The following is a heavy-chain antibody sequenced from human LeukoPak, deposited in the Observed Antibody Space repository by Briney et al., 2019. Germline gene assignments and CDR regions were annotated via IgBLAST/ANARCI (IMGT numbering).Heavy chain of an antibody. CDR3: ARVRLGDGYKLVDY. V-gene: IGHV1-2*02. CDR1: GYTFTGYY. CDR2: ITPNCGGT. J-gene: IGHJ4*02. Sequence: VPSVKVLCKASGYTFTGYYMHCVRQAPGQGLEGMGWITPNCGGTNYAQKFQGRVTMTRDESISTAYMELSRLRSDDTAVYYCARVRLGDGYKLVDYWGQGTLVTVSS. D-gene: IGHD5-24*01.